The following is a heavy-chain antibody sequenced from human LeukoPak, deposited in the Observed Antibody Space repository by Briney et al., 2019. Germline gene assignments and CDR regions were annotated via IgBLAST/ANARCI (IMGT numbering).Heavy chain of an antibody. CDR3: AREEYSSGWLFDY. CDR1: GFTFSSYG. Sequence: SGGSLRLSCAASGFTFSSYGMHWVRQAPGKGLEWVAVISYDGSNKYYADSVKGRFTIPRDNSKNTLYLQMNSLRAEDTAVYYCAREEYSSGWLFDYWGQGTLVTVSS. CDR2: ISYDGSNK. D-gene: IGHD6-19*01. V-gene: IGHV3-30*03. J-gene: IGHJ4*02.